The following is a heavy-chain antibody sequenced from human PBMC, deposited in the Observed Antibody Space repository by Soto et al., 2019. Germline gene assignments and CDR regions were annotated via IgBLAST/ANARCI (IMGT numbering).Heavy chain of an antibody. J-gene: IGHJ4*02. V-gene: IGHV3-7*01. D-gene: IGHD3-16*01. CDR2: INQDGSER. Sequence: EVQLVESGGGLVQPGGSLRLPGAASGFTFSTYWMTWVRQPPGKGLEWGASINQDGSERYYVDSVRGRFTISRDNAKNSLYLQMNSLRAEDTAVYYCVCGGNFFVYWGQGTLVTVSP. CDR1: GFTFSTYW. CDR3: VCGGNFFVY.